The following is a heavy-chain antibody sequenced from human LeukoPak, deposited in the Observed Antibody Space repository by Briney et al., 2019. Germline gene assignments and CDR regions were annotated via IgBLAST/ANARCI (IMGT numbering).Heavy chain of an antibody. J-gene: IGHJ6*03. CDR2: ISSSSSYI. V-gene: IGHV3-21*01. CDR3: ARAGYCSGGSCPRGYYYYTDV. CDR1: GFTFSSYS. D-gene: IGHD2-15*01. Sequence: GGSLRLSCAASGFTFSSYSMNWVRQAPGKGLEWVSSISSSSSYIYYADSVKGRFTISRDNAKNSLYLQMNSLRAEDTAVYYCARAGYCSGGSCPRGYYYYTDVWGKGTTVTVSS.